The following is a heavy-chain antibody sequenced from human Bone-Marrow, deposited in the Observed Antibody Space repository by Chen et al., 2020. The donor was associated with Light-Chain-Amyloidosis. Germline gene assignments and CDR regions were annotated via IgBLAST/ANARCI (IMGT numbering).Heavy chain of an antibody. CDR3: ARRRDGYNFDY. D-gene: IGHD5-12*01. CDR1: GYTFPNYW. V-gene: IGHV5-51*01. J-gene: IGHJ4*02. Sequence: EVQLEQTGPEAKKTGGSLKLAWKRSGYTFPNYWIGWVRQMRGKGLEWMGVIYPNDSDARNSPSFEGQVTISADKSITTAYLQWRSLKASDTAMYYCARRRDGYNFDYWGQGTLVTVSS. CDR2: IYPNDSDA.